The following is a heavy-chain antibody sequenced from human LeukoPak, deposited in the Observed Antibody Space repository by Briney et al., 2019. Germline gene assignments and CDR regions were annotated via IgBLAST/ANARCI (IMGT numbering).Heavy chain of an antibody. Sequence: PGGSLRLSCEASGFTFTNYDMHWLRQAPGRGLEWVAIISYDERKKSYTDSVKGRFTTSRDNSKNTLFLQMNSLRVEDTAVYYCAKDRYCDGGTCSGGFDYWGQGSLVIVSS. CDR1: GFTFTNYD. CDR3: AKDRYCDGGTCSGGFDY. D-gene: IGHD2-15*01. CDR2: ISYDERKK. J-gene: IGHJ4*02. V-gene: IGHV3-30*18.